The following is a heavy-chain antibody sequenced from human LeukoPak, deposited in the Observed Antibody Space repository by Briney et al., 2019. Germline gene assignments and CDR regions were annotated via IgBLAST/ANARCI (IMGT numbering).Heavy chain of an antibody. CDR2: ISYDGSNK. CDR3: AKDFKILVVGLFDY. V-gene: IGHV3-30*18. Sequence: GRSLRLSCAASGFTFSSYGTHWVRQAPGKGLEWVAVISYDGSNKYYADSVKGRFTISRDNSKNTLYLQMNSLRAEDTAVYYCAKDFKILVVGLFDYWGQGTLVTVSS. D-gene: IGHD2-15*01. J-gene: IGHJ4*02. CDR1: GFTFSSYG.